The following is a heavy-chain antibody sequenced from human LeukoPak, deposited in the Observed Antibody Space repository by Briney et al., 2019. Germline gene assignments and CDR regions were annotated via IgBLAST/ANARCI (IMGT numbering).Heavy chain of an antibody. J-gene: IGHJ4*02. CDR1: GFTFSSYE. D-gene: IGHD3-22*01. V-gene: IGHV3-48*03. CDR3: ARGEVYYYDSSGYPTPYDY. CDR2: ISSSGSKI. Sequence: PGGSLRLSCAASGFTFSSYEMNWVRQAPGKGLEWVSYISSSGSKIYYGDSVKGRFTISRDNAKNSLYLQMSSLRADDTAVYYCARGEVYYYDSSGYPTPYDYWGQGTLVTVSS.